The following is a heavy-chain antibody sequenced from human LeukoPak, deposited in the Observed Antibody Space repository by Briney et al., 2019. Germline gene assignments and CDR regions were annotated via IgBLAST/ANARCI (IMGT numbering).Heavy chain of an antibody. CDR1: GYSFTSYW. J-gene: IGHJ4*02. D-gene: IGHD4-11*01. V-gene: IGHV5-51*01. CDR3: ARRYDYSNSYFDY. CDR2: IYPGDSDT. Sequence: GESLKISCTGSGYSFTSYWIGWVRQMPGKGLEWMGIIYPGDSDTRYSPSFQGQVTISADKSISTAYLQWSSLKASDTAMYYCARRYDYSNSYFDYWGQGTLVTVSS.